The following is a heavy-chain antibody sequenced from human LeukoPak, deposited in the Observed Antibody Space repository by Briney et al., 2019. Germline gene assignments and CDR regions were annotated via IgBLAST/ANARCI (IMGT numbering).Heavy chain of an antibody. D-gene: IGHD1-26*01. CDR2: IYHSGST. Sequence: SETLSLTCAVSGGSISSSNWWSWVRQPPGKGLEWIGEIYHSGSTNYNPSLKSRVTISVDKSKNQFSLKLSSVAAADTAVYYCARVEVGATNFDYWGQGTLVTVSS. CDR3: ARVEVGATNFDY. V-gene: IGHV4-4*02. J-gene: IGHJ4*02. CDR1: GGSISSSNW.